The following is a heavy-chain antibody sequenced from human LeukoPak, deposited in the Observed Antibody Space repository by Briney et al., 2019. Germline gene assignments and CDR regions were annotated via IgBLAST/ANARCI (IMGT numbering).Heavy chain of an antibody. J-gene: IGHJ4*02. CDR2: INSDGSST. CDR1: GFTFDDYA. CDR3: ARIGYCSGGSCYPLDY. V-gene: IGHV3-74*01. Sequence: GRSLRLSCATSGFTFDDYAMHWVRQAPGKGLVWVSRINSDGSSTSYADSVKDRFTISRDNAKNTLYLQMNSLRAEDTAVYYCARIGYCSGGSCYPLDYWGQGTLVTVSS. D-gene: IGHD2-15*01.